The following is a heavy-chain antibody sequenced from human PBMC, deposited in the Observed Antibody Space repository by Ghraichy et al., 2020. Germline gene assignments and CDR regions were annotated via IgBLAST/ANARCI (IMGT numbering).Heavy chain of an antibody. CDR2: IYYSGST. D-gene: IGHD3-22*01. Sequence: SETLPLTCTVSGGSISSSSYYWGWIRQPPGKGLEWIGSIYYSGSTYYNPSLKSRVTISVDTSKNQFSLKLSSVTAADTAVYYCARRHSSGYYYSSHFDYWGQGTLVTVSS. CDR3: ARRHSSGYYYSSHFDY. V-gene: IGHV4-39*01. J-gene: IGHJ4*02. CDR1: GGSISSSSYY.